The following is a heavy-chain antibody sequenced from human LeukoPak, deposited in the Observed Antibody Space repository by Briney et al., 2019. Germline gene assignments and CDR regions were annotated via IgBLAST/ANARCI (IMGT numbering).Heavy chain of an antibody. J-gene: IGHJ4*02. V-gene: IGHV3-23*01. D-gene: IGHD6-19*01. CDR2: ISAGGVSLFSGSGSAA. CDR1: GFTFSNYA. CDR3: ARDVLVQWLFEYLFDY. Sequence: GGSLRLSCAASGFTFSNYAMIWVRQAPGKGPQWVSVISAGGVSLFSGSGSAAYYADSVGGRFTISRDNSKNTLYLQMNSLRAEDTAVYYCARDVLVQWLFEYLFDYWGQGTLVTVSS.